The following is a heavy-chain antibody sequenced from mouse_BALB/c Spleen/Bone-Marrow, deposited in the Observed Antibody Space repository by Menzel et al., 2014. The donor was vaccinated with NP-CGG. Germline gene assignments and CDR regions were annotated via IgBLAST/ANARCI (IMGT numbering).Heavy chain of an antibody. CDR2: IRLKSNNYAT. CDR1: GFTFSNYW. Sequence: EVQLVESGGGLVLPGGSMKLSCVASGFTFSNYWMNWVRQSPEKGLEWVAEIRLKSNNYATHYAESVKGRFTISRDDSKSSVYLQMNNLRAEDTGIYYCTTGFAYWGQGTLVTVSA. J-gene: IGHJ3*01. V-gene: IGHV6-6*02. CDR3: TTGFAY.